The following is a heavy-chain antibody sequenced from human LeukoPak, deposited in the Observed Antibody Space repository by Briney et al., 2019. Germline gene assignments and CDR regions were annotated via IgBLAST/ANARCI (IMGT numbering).Heavy chain of an antibody. Sequence: PGGSLRLSCEGSGFNFSNYAMNWVRQAPGKGMEWVSVTSSDGSLELYVDSVNGRFSISRDNSKNTLYLQMSRLRAEDTAVYYCAKDIWFGDGFDSWGQGTLVTVSS. CDR2: TSSDGSLE. J-gene: IGHJ4*02. CDR1: GFNFSNYA. V-gene: IGHV3-30*18. CDR3: AKDIWFGDGFDS. D-gene: IGHD3-10*01.